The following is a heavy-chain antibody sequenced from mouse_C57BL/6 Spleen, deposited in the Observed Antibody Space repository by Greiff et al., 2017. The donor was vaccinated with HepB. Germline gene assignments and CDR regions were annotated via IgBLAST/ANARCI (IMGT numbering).Heavy chain of an antibody. CDR2: IYPGDGDT. CDR1: GYAFSSSW. V-gene: IGHV1-82*01. J-gene: IGHJ1*03. D-gene: IGHD1-1*01. CDR3: ASYYRGYFDV. Sequence: QVQLQQSGPELVKPGASVKISCKASGYAFSSSWMNWVKQRPGKGLEWIGRIYPGDGDTNYNGKFKGKATLTADKSSSTAYRQLSSLTSEDSAVYFCASYYRGYFDVWGTGTTVTVSS.